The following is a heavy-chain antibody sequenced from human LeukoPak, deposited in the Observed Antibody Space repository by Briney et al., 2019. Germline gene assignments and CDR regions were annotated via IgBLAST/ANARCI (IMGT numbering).Heavy chain of an antibody. D-gene: IGHD3-3*01. CDR1: RFTFSTYA. CDR3: ARPDYDYWVGSLGGHYMDV. J-gene: IGHJ6*03. CDR2: ISGTGNYV. V-gene: IGHV3-21*01. Sequence: PGGSLRLSCAASRFTFSTYAMSWVRQAPGKGPEWVSSISGTGNYVYYADSVKGRFTISRDNAKNSLYLQMDSLRAEDTAVYYCARPDYDYWVGSLGGHYMDVWGKGTTVTVSS.